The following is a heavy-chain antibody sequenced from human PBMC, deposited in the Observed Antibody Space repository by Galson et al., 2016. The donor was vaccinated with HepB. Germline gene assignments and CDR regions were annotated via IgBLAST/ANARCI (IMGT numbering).Heavy chain of an antibody. CDR3: ATARPSLAFDH. V-gene: IGHV5-51*01. CDR2: MYPGDSDT. D-gene: IGHD6-13*01. J-gene: IGHJ4*02. CDR1: GYSFTSNW. Sequence: QSGAEVTKPGESLKIFCKGSGYSFTSNWIGWVRQMPGKGLEWMGIMYPGDSDTRYSPSFQGQVTISADESINTAYLQWNSLKASDTAIYYCATARPSLAFDHWGQGTLVTVSS.